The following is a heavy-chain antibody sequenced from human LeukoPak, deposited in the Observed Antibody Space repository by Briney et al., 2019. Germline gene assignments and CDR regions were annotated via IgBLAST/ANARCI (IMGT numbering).Heavy chain of an antibody. J-gene: IGHJ4*02. D-gene: IGHD4-17*01. Sequence: PSDTLSLTCIVSGGSVSNSDYYWGWIRQPPGKGLEWIGTIYYSGSTYFNPSLKSRVAISVDTSKNHFSLKLNSVTAADTALYYCARHNTVTSHAGFDFWGQGTLVTDSS. CDR3: ARHNTVTSHAGFDF. CDR2: IYYSGST. CDR1: GGSVSNSDYY. V-gene: IGHV4-39*01.